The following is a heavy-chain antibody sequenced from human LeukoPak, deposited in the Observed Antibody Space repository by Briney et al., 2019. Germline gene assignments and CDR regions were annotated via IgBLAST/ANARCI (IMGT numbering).Heavy chain of an antibody. D-gene: IGHD5-18*01. CDR2: IKPDGSEK. J-gene: IGHJ4*02. V-gene: IGHV3-7*01. Sequence: PGGSLRLSCVASGFTFSTYWMSWVRQAPGKGLEWVANIKPDGSEKNYVDSVKGRFIISRDNATNSLSLQMNSLRAEDTAVYYCTRDWTDTAMGLFDYWGQGTLVTVSS. CDR1: GFTFSTYW. CDR3: TRDWTDTAMGLFDY.